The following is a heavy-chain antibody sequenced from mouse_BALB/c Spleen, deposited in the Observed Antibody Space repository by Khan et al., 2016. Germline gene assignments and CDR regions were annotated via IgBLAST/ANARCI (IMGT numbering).Heavy chain of an antibody. CDR3: ARALYSMDY. V-gene: IGHV1-9*01. J-gene: IGHJ4*01. CDR1: GYTFSNYW. Sequence: QVRLQQSGAELMKPGASVKISCKATGYTFSNYWFEWVKQRPGHGLEWIGDILPGNANSNYNENLKGKATLTADTSSNTAYMQLSSLTSEDSAVYYGARALYSMDYWGQGTSVTVSS. CDR2: ILPGNANS.